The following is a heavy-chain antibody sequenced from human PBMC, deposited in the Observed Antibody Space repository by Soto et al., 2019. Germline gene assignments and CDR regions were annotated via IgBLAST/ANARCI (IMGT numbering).Heavy chain of an antibody. J-gene: IGHJ4*02. CDR3: VRDSNWSYDY. CDR2: IKSNADGGAA. CDR1: GFTFTNAW. Sequence: EVQLVESGGGLLKPGGSLRLSCTASGFTFTNAWMDWVRQAPGKGLEWVGRIKSNADGGAADYPAPVKGRFIISRDNARNTLYLQMNSLRDEDTAMYYCVRDSNWSYDYWGQGILVTVSS. V-gene: IGHV3-15*05. D-gene: IGHD4-4*01.